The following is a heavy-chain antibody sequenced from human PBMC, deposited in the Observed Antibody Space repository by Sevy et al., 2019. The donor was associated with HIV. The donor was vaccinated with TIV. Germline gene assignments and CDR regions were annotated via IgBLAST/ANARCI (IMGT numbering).Heavy chain of an antibody. CDR1: GFTFSSYW. J-gene: IGHJ3*02. CDR3: ARTSGAGAFDI. V-gene: IGHV3-7*01. Sequence: GGSLRLSCAASGFTFSSYWMSWVRQAPGKGLDWVANIKQDGSGKYYVDSVKGRFTISRDNAKNSLYLQMNSLRAEDTAVYYGARTSGAGAFDIWGQGTMVTVSS. D-gene: IGHD7-27*01. CDR2: IKQDGSGK.